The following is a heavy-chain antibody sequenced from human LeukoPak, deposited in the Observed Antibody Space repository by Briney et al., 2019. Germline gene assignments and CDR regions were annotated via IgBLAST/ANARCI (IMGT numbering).Heavy chain of an antibody. Sequence: PGGSLRLSCAASGFTVSSNYMSWVRQAPGKGLEWVSVIYSGGSTYYADSVKGRFTISRDNSKNTLYLQMNSLRAEDTAVYYCARGLSFDGSYYEGGDWGQGTLVTVSS. CDR1: GFTVSSNY. CDR3: ARGLSFDGSYYEGGD. D-gene: IGHD1-26*01. CDR2: IYSGGST. J-gene: IGHJ4*02. V-gene: IGHV3-53*01.